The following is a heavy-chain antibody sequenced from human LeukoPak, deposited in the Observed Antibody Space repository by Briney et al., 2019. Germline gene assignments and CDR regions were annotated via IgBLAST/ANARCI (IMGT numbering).Heavy chain of an antibody. CDR1: GFTFSSYA. Sequence: GRSLRLSCAASGFTFSSYAMHWVRQAPGKGLEWVAVISYDGSNKYYADSVKGRFTISRDNSKNTLYLQMNSLRAEDTAVYYCARDPRYSSSWLTYYYYGMDVWGQGTTVTVSS. CDR3: ARDPRYSSSWLTYYYYGMDV. CDR2: ISYDGSNK. V-gene: IGHV3-30-3*01. J-gene: IGHJ6*02. D-gene: IGHD6-13*01.